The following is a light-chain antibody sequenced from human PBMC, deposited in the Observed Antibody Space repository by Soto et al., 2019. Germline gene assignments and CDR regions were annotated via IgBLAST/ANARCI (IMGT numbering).Light chain of an antibody. CDR3: QQYNSYPYT. CDR1: QSISSW. V-gene: IGKV1-5*03. CDR2: KAS. Sequence: DIQMTQSPSTLSASVGDRVTITCRASQSISSWLAWYQQKPGKAPKLLIYKASSLESGVPSRFSGSGSGTEFTLTISSLQPNDFATYYCQQYNSYPYTFGQGTKLEIK. J-gene: IGKJ2*01.